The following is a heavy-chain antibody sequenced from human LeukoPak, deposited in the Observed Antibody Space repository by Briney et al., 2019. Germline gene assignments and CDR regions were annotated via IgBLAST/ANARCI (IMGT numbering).Heavy chain of an antibody. CDR2: IYYSGNT. Sequence: SETLSLTCTVSGVSISSSNSYWGWIRQPPGKGLEWIGSIYYSGNTYYNASLKSQVSISIDTSKNQFSLRLTSVTAADTAVYYCARQGYYYDSSGYHVGVFDYWGQGTLVTVSS. CDR1: GVSISSSNSY. J-gene: IGHJ4*02. CDR3: ARQGYYYDSSGYHVGVFDY. V-gene: IGHV4-39*01. D-gene: IGHD3-22*01.